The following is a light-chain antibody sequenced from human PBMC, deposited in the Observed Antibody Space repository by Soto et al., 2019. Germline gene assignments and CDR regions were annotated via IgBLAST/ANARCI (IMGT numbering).Light chain of an antibody. J-gene: IGKJ1*01. Sequence: DIQMTQSPSTLSASVGDRVTVSCRARQRISSWLAWYQQKPGKAPKLLIYDASILESGVPSRFSGSGSGTEFTLTISSLQPDDFATYYCQQYNSYRTFGQGTKV. CDR3: QQYNSYRT. V-gene: IGKV1-5*01. CDR2: DAS. CDR1: QRISSW.